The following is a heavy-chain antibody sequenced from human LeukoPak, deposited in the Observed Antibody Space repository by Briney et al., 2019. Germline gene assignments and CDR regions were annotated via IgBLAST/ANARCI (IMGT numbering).Heavy chain of an antibody. D-gene: IGHD1-14*01. CDR2: IIPIFGTA. V-gene: IGHV1-69*01. Sequence: SVKVSCKASGGTFSSYAISWVRQAPGQGLEWTGGIIPIFGTANYAQKFQGRVTITADESTSTAYMELSSLRSEDTAVYYCARDRRRYDYYYYYMDVWGKGTTVTVSS. J-gene: IGHJ6*03. CDR1: GGTFSSYA. CDR3: ARDRRRYDYYYYYMDV.